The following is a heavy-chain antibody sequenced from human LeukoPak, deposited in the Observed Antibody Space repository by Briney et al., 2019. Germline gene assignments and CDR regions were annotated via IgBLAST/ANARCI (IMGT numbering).Heavy chain of an antibody. D-gene: IGHD6-6*01. V-gene: IGHV1-69*13. CDR3: ARPPQYSGSFEAFDI. CDR1: GGTFSSYA. Sequence: SVKVSCKASGGTFSSYAISWVRQAPGQGLEWMGGIIPIFGTANYAQKFQGRVTITADESTSTAYMELSSLRSEDTAVYYCARPPQYSGSFEAFDIWGQGTMVTVSS. CDR2: IIPIFGTA. J-gene: IGHJ3*02.